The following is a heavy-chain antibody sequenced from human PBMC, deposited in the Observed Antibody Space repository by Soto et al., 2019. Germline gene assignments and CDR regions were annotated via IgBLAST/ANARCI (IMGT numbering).Heavy chain of an antibody. Sequence: SQTLSLTCAIAGDSVSSNSAAWNWIRHSPSRGLELLGRTYYRSKWYNDYAVSVKSRITINPDTSKNQFSLQLNSVTAADTAVYYCARDRHDYGGNGTFDSWGQGTLVTVSS. J-gene: IGHJ4*02. CDR1: GDSVSSNSAA. D-gene: IGHD4-17*01. V-gene: IGHV6-1*01. CDR2: TYYRSKWYN. CDR3: ARDRHDYGGNGTFDS.